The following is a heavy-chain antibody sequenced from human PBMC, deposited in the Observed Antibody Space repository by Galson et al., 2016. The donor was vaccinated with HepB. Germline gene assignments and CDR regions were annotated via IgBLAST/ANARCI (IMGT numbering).Heavy chain of an antibody. CDR1: GFSFSYHV. CDR3: ARGGLCYWLDL. Sequence: SLRLSCAASGFSFSYHVMNWVRQAPGKGLEWVSYISDSGIYYADSVRGRFTISRDNAKETLYLQMDSLRVEDTALYFCARGGLCYWLDLWGQGTQVTGSS. CDR2: ISDSGI. J-gene: IGHJ4*02. V-gene: IGHV3-48*01. D-gene: IGHD3-16*01.